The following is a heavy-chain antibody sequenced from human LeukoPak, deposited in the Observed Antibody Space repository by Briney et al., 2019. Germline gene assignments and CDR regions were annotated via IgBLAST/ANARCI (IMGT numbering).Heavy chain of an antibody. CDR1: GFTFSSYG. Sequence: PGRSLRLSCAASGFTFSSYGMHWVRQAPGKGLEWVAVILYDGSNKYYADSVRGRFTISRDNSKNTLYLQMNSLRTEDTAVYYCGKVGWTKTPHSHDAFDIWGQGTMVTVSS. CDR3: GKVGWTKTPHSHDAFDI. J-gene: IGHJ3*02. V-gene: IGHV3-30*18. CDR2: ILYDGSNK. D-gene: IGHD3/OR15-3a*01.